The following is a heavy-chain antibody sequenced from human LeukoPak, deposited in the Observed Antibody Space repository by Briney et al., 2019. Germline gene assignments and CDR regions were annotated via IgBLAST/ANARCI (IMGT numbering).Heavy chain of an antibody. D-gene: IGHD5-24*01. J-gene: IGHJ6*02. V-gene: IGHV3-23*01. CDR3: ARGGRGGHNYYYYGMDV. CDR2: ISGSGGST. CDR1: GLTFSSYA. Sequence: GGSLRLSCAASGLTFSSYAMSWVRQAPEKGLEWVSAISGSGGSTYYADSVKGRFTISRDNSKNTLYLQMNSLRAEDTAVYYCARGGRGGHNYYYYGMDVWGQGTTVTVSS.